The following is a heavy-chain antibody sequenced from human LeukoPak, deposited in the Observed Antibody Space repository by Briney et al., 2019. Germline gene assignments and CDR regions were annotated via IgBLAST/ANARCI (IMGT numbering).Heavy chain of an antibody. D-gene: IGHD4-17*01. CDR3: ARVWYGDNDAFDI. CDR2: ISGSGSST. CDR1: RFSFSSYA. Sequence: PGGSLRLSCAAPRFSFSSYAMNWVRQAPGKGLEWDPGISGSGSSTYYADSVKGRFTISRDSSENTLFLQMNSLRVEDTAVYYCARVWYGDNDAFDIWGQGTMATVSP. J-gene: IGHJ3*02. V-gene: IGHV3-23*01.